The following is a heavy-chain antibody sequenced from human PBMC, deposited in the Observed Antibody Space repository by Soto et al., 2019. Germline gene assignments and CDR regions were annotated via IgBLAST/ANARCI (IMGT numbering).Heavy chain of an antibody. V-gene: IGHV3-33*01. CDR2: IWYDGSNK. CDR1: GFTFSSYG. Sequence: QVQLVESGGGVVQPGRSLRLSCAASGFTFSSYGMHWVRQAPGKGLEWVAVIWYDGSNKYYADSVKGRFTISRDNSKNTLYLQMNSLRAEDTAVYYCARAAAGTWYPWFDPWGQGTLVTVSS. D-gene: IGHD6-13*01. J-gene: IGHJ5*02. CDR3: ARAAAGTWYPWFDP.